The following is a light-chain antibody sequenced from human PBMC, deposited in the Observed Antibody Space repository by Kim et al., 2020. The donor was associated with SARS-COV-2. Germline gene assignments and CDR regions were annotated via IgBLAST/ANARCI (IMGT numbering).Light chain of an antibody. J-gene: IGLJ2*01. CDR3: ATWDSSLSTVV. CDR2: DNT. Sequence: GQKVAISCSGSSSNIVNNYVSWYQQLPGTAPKLFIYDNTERPSGIPDRFSGSKSGTSATLGITGLHTGDEAVYYCATWDSSLSTVVFGGGTQLTVL. V-gene: IGLV1-51*01. CDR1: SSNIVNNY.